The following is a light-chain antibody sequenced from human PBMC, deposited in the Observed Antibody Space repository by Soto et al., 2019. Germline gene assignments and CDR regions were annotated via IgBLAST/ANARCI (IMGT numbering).Light chain of an antibody. CDR3: SSYTSSSTLGV. V-gene: IGLV2-14*01. CDR1: SSDVGGYNY. CDR2: DVS. J-gene: IGLJ1*01. Sequence: QSALTQPASVSGSPGQSITISCTGTSSDVGGYNYVSWYQQHPGKPPKVMIYDVSNRPSGVSNRFSGSKSGNTASLTISGLQAEDEADYYCSSYTSSSTLGVFGTGTKVTVL.